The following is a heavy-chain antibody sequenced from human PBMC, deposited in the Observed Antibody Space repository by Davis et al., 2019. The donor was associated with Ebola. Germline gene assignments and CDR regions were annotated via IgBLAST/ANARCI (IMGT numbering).Heavy chain of an antibody. V-gene: IGHV3-15*01. Sequence: GESLTISCAASGFTFSSYSMNWVRQAPGKGLEWVGRIKSKTDGGTTDYAAPVKGRFTISRDDSKNTLYLQMNSLKTEDTAVYYCTTDPIGSGWHDNYDYWGQGTLVTVSS. CDR3: TTDPIGSGWHDNYDY. CDR2: IKSKTDGGTT. J-gene: IGHJ4*02. CDR1: GFTFSSYS. D-gene: IGHD6-19*01.